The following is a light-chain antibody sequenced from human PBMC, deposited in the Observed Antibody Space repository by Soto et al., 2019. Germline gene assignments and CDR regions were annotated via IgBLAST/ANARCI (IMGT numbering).Light chain of an antibody. CDR2: QDS. Sequence: SYELTQPPSVSVSPGQTASIPCSGDKLGYKYACWYQQKPGQSPVLVIYQDSKRPSGIPERFSGSNSGNTATLTISGTQAMDGADYYCQAWDSSTAVFGGGTQLTVL. V-gene: IGLV3-1*01. CDR3: QAWDSSTAV. J-gene: IGLJ2*01. CDR1: KLGYKY.